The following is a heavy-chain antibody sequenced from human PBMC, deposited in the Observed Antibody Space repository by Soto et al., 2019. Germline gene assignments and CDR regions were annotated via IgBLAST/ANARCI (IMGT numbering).Heavy chain of an antibody. D-gene: IGHD3-3*01. CDR2: INHSGST. CDR1: GGSVSGYY. CDR3: VRSDFWSGYFGY. J-gene: IGHJ4*02. Sequence: QVQLHQWGAGLLKPSETLSLTCAVYGGSVSGYYWSWIRQPPGKGLEWIGEINHSGSTNYNPSLKSRVTISVDTSKNQFSLKLSSVTAADTAVYYCVRSDFWSGYFGYWGQGTLVTVSS. V-gene: IGHV4-34*01.